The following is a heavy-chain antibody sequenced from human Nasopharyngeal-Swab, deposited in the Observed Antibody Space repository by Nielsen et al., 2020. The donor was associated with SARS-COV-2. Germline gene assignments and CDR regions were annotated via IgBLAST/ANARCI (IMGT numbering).Heavy chain of an antibody. J-gene: IGHJ4*02. D-gene: IGHD4-17*01. CDR1: GFTFNSYW. Sequence: GESLKISCAASGFTFNSYWMSLVRQAPGKGLEWVANIKQDGSEKYYVDSVKGRFTISRDNAKNSLYLQMNSLRAEDTAVYYCARLPTTPLSFDYWGQGTLVTVSS. CDR2: IKQDGSEK. V-gene: IGHV3-7*01. CDR3: ARLPTTPLSFDY.